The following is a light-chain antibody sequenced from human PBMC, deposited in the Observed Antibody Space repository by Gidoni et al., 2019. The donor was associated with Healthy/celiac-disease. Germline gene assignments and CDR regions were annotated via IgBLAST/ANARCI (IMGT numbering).Light chain of an antibody. Sequence: DIQMNQSPSTLSASVGDRVTITCRASQSISSWLAWYQQKPGKAPKLLIYDASSLESGVPPRFSGSGSGTEFTLTISSLQPDDFATYYCQQYNSYSWTFGQGTKVEIK. CDR2: DAS. CDR3: QQYNSYSWT. V-gene: IGKV1-5*01. CDR1: QSISSW. J-gene: IGKJ1*01.